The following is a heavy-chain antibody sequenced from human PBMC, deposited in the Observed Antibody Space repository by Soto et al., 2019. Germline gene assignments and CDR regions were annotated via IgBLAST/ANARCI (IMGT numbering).Heavy chain of an antibody. CDR1: GFTFSDYA. J-gene: IGHJ4*02. CDR3: AKGGRQWLVTCDFNY. D-gene: IGHD6-19*01. CDR2: VSHDGRNT. V-gene: IGHV3-30*18. Sequence: VQLVESGGGVVQPGRSLRLSCAASGFTFSDYAMHWVRQAPGKGLEWVAVVSHDGRNTHYADSVKGRFTISRDSSENTVCLEMTSLRAEDTAVYYGAKGGRQWLVTCDFNYWGQGALVTVSS.